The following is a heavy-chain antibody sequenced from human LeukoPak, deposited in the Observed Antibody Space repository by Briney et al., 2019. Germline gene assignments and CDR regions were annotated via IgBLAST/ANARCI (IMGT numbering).Heavy chain of an antibody. Sequence: ASVKVSCKASVYTFTDHSIHWVRQAPGQGLKWMGYVDPSNDDTNYAPKFHDRVTMTGDTSIRTAYMELSRLASDDTAVYYCARSLFVAFTDWGQGTLVIVSS. CDR2: VDPSNDDT. V-gene: IGHV1-2*02. CDR3: ARSLFVAFTD. J-gene: IGHJ4*02. D-gene: IGHD2-21*01. CDR1: VYTFTDHS.